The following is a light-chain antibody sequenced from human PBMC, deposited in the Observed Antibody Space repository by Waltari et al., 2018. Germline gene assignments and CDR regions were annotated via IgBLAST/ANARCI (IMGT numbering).Light chain of an antibody. CDR1: QSGRNN. CDR3: HQYNNWPPWT. CDR2: GAA. Sequence: EIVMTQSPATLSVSPGERATLSCRASQSGRNNLFWYQQQPGQPPRLLIYGAASRVTGVTARFSGSGSGTEFTLTISSLQSEDFAVYYCHQYNNWPPWTFGQGTKVEIK. V-gene: IGKV3-15*01. J-gene: IGKJ1*01.